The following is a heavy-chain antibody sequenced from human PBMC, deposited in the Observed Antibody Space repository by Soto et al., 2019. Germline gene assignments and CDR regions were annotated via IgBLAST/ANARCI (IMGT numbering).Heavy chain of an antibody. CDR1: GSTCTSYG. Sequence: ASVKVCCKASGSTCTSYGISWVRQAPGQGLEWMGWISAYNGNTNYAQKLQGRVTMTTDTSTSTAYMELRSLRSDDTAVYYCARVEGTTVTTAYWGQGTMVTVS. D-gene: IGHD4-17*01. CDR3: ARVEGTTVTTAY. CDR2: ISAYNGNT. V-gene: IGHV1-18*01. J-gene: IGHJ4*02.